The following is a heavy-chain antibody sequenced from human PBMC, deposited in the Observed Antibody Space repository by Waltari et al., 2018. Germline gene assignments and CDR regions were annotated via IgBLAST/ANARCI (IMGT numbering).Heavy chain of an antibody. CDR1: GGSIDGSHNY. CDR3: VQLPGY. CDR2: RYYSGST. Sequence: QVQLQESGPGLVKPSETLSLTCTVSGGSIDGSHNYWGWIRQPPGKGLEWFGSRYYSGSTCYNPSLKSRVTISVDTSKNQFSLNLSSVTAADTAVYYCVQLPGYWGQGTLVTVSS. J-gene: IGHJ4*02. V-gene: IGHV4-39*01. D-gene: IGHD2-15*01.